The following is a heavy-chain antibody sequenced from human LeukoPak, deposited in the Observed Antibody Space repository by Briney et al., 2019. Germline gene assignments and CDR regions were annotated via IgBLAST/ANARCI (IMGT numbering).Heavy chain of an antibody. Sequence: SETLSLTCTVSGGSISNNNYYWGWIRQPPGKGLEWIGNIYYTGSTYYDPSLMSRVTISVDTSKNQFSLKLSSVTAADTAVYYCARHRGDYYDSSGSFDYWGQGTLVTVSS. V-gene: IGHV4-39*01. CDR1: GGSISNNNYY. D-gene: IGHD3-22*01. CDR2: IYYTGST. CDR3: ARHRGDYYDSSGSFDY. J-gene: IGHJ4*02.